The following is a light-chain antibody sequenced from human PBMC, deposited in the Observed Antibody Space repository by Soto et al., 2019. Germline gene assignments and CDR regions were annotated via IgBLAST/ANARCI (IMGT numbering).Light chain of an antibody. J-gene: IGLJ1*01. CDR3: SSYAGSNPSCV. Sequence: QSVLTQPPSASGSPGQSVTISCTGTSSDVGGYNYVSWYQQHPGKAPKLMIYEVSKRPSGVPDRFSGSKSGNTASLTVSGLQAEDEADYYCSSYAGSNPSCVFGTGTKVTVL. V-gene: IGLV2-8*01. CDR1: SSDVGGYNY. CDR2: EVS.